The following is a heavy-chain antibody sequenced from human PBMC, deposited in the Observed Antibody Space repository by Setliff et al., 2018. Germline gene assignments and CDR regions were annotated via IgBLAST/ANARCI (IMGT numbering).Heavy chain of an antibody. CDR3: ARRETYYNFWSGYFDY. Sequence: LSLTCTVSGGSIRSSSYYWGWIRQPPGKGLEWIGSIYYSGSTYYNPSLKSRVTISVDTSKNQFSLKLSSVTAADTAVYYCARRETYYNFWSGYFDYWGQGTLVTVSS. CDR1: GGSIRSSSYY. D-gene: IGHD3-3*01. J-gene: IGHJ4*02. CDR2: IYYSGST. V-gene: IGHV4-39*07.